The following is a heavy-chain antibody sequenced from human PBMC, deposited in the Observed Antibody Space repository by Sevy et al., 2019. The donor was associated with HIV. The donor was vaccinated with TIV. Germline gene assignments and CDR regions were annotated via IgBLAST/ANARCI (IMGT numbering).Heavy chain of an antibody. Sequence: SETLSLTCTVSGGSISSYYWSWIRQPPGKGLEWIGYIYYSGSTNYNPSLKSRVTISVDTSKNQFSLKLSSVTAADTAVYYCARGRSGTTYFNYYYGMDVWAKGPRSPSP. V-gene: IGHV4-59*01. CDR3: ARGRSGTTYFNYYYGMDV. J-gene: IGHJ6*02. CDR2: IYYSGST. D-gene: IGHD1-7*01. CDR1: GGSISSYY.